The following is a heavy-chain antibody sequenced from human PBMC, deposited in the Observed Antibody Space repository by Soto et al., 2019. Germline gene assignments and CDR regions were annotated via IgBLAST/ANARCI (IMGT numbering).Heavy chain of an antibody. J-gene: IGHJ6*03. V-gene: IGHV4-59*01. CDR2: IYYSGST. CDR3: ARVVYGDDYYYYYMDV. D-gene: IGHD4-17*01. Sequence: SETLSLTCTVSGGSISSYYWSWIRQPPGKGLEWIGYIYYSGSTNYNPSLKSRVTISVDTSKNQFSLKLSSVTAADTAVYYCARVVYGDDYYYYYMDVWGKGTTVTVSS. CDR1: GGSISSYY.